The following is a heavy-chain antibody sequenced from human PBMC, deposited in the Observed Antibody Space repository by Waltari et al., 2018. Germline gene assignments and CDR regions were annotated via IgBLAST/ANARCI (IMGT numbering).Heavy chain of an antibody. V-gene: IGHV3-53*01. J-gene: IGHJ4*02. D-gene: IGHD5-12*01. CDR2: IYSGGST. CDR3: ARESERDGYNSHYFDY. Sequence: VQLVESGGGLIQPGGSLRLSCAASGFTVSSNYMRWVRQAPGKGLEWVSVIYSGGSTYYADSVKGRFTISRDNSKNTLYLQMNSLRAEDTAVYYCARESERDGYNSHYFDYWGQGTLVTVSS. CDR1: GFTVSSNY.